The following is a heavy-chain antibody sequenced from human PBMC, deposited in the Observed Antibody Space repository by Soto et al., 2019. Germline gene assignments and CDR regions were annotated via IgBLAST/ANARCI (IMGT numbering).Heavy chain of an antibody. Sequence: EVQLLESGGGLVQPGGSLRLSCAASGFTFSSYALSWVRQAPGKGLEWVSAISGSGGSTYYAESVKGRFTISRDNSKSTLYLQMNSLRADDTAVYYCAKDQGYYGVNGMDVWGQGTTVTVSS. D-gene: IGHD3-10*01. CDR2: ISGSGGST. CDR1: GFTFSSYA. CDR3: AKDQGYYGVNGMDV. V-gene: IGHV3-23*01. J-gene: IGHJ6*02.